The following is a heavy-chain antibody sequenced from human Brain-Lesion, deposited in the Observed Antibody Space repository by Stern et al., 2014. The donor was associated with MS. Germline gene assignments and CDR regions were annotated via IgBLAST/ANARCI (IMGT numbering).Heavy chain of an antibody. V-gene: IGHV4-61*02. CDR3: ASGYRIFDY. CDR1: GGSISSGSDY. J-gene: IGHJ4*02. Sequence: QVQLQESGPGLVKPSQTLSLTCTVSGGSISSGSDYWSWIRQPVGKGLEWMGRIHPSGSAFYTPSLKSRVTISTDTSMNQFSLKLNSATAADTAIYYCASGYRIFDYWGQGILVTVSS. D-gene: IGHD5-18*01. CDR2: IHPSGSA.